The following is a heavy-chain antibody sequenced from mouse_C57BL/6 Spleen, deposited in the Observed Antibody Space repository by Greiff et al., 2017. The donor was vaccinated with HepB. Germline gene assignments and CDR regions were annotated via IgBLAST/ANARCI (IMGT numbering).Heavy chain of an antibody. CDR2: IDPSDSYT. D-gene: IGHD2-3*01. J-gene: IGHJ4*01. V-gene: IGHV1-69*01. CDR3: ARWDGYLYAMDY. Sequence: VQLQQPGAELVMPGASVKLSCKASGYTFTSYWMHWVKQRPGQGLEWIGEIDPSDSYTNYNQKFKGKSTLTVDKSSSTAYMQLSSLTSEDSAVYYCARWDGYLYAMDYWGQGTSVTVSS. CDR1: GYTFTSYW.